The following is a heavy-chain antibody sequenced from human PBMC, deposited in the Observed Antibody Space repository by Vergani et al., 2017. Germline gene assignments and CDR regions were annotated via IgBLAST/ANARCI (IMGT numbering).Heavy chain of an antibody. V-gene: IGHV4-39*01. CDR3: ARSDRTITRYFQH. CDR2: IYHSGST. D-gene: IGHD1-14*01. Sequence: QVQLQESGPGLVKPSQTLSLTCTVSGGSISSGGYYWSWIRQHPGKGLEWIGSIYHSGSTYYNPSLKSRVTISVDTSKNQFSLKLSSVTAADTAVYYCARSDRTITRYFQHWGQGTLVTVSS. J-gene: IGHJ1*01. CDR1: GGSISSGGYY.